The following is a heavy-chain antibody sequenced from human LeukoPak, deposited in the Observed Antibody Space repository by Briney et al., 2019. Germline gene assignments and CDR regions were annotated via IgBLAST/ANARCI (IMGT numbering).Heavy chain of an antibody. CDR3: ARENYGGNPDYFDY. CDR2: IYSGGST. CDR1: GFTVSSNY. Sequence: GGSLRLSCAASGFTVSSNYMSWVRQAPGKGLEWVSVIYSGGSTYHADSVKGRFTISRDNSKNTLYLQMNSLRAEDTAVYYCARENYGGNPDYFDYWGQGTLVTVSS. V-gene: IGHV3-53*01. J-gene: IGHJ4*02. D-gene: IGHD4-23*01.